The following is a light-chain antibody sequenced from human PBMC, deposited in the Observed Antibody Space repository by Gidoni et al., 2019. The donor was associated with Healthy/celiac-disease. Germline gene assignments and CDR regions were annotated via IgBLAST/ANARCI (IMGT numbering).Light chain of an antibody. J-gene: IGLJ2*01. CDR3: SSYTSSSTPVV. CDR1: SSDVGGYNY. V-gene: IGLV2-14*01. CDR2: EVS. Sequence: QSALTQPASVSGSPGQSSTISCTGTSSDVGGYNYVSWYQQHPGKAPKLMIYEVSNRPSGVPDRFSGSKSGNTASLTISGLQAEDEADYYCSSYTSSSTPVVFGGGTKLTVL.